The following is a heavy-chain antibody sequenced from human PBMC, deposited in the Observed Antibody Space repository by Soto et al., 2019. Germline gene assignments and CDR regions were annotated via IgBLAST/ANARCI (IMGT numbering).Heavy chain of an antibody. D-gene: IGHD7-27*01. CDR3: VRAPREDTGDEYDFEY. CDR1: GFTFSSYW. CDR2: IKQDGSAK. J-gene: IGHJ4*02. V-gene: IGHV3-7*01. Sequence: EVQLVESGGGLVQPGGSLRLSCAGSGFTFSSYWMSWVRQTPDKGLEWVAKIKQDGSAKSYVDSVKGRFTITRDNARNSLSLQMDSLRAEDTAVYYCVRAPREDTGDEYDFEYWGQGTLVTVSS.